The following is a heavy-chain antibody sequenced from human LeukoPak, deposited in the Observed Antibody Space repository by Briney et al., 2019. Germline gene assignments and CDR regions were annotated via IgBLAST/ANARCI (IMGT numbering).Heavy chain of an antibody. J-gene: IGHJ4*02. CDR3: TRGQSYCGADCYSD. V-gene: IGHV3-66*01. D-gene: IGHD2-21*02. CDR2: MYTGGGR. Sequence: GGSLRLSCAASVFTFSSYSMNWVRQAPGKGLEWVSVMYTGGGRYYGDSVKGRFTISRDNSKNTVFLQMNSLRVEDTALYYCTRGQSYCGADCYSDWGQGTLVTVSS. CDR1: VFTFSSYS.